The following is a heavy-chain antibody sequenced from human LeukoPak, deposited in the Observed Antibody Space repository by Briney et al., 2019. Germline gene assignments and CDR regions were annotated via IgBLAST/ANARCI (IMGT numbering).Heavy chain of an antibody. CDR2: INSVGSRT. CDR1: GFTFTSYW. V-gene: IGHV3-74*01. CDR3: VRSHDFDY. J-gene: IGHJ4*02. Sequence: PGGSLRLSCVASGFTFTSYWMQWVRHAPGKGLVWVSHINSVGSRTTYAGSVKGRFTISRDNAKNTLFLQMHSLSAEDTAVYYCVRSHDFDYWGQGTLVTVSS.